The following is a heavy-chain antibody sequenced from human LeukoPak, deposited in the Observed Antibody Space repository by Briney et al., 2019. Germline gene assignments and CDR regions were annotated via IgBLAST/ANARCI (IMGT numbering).Heavy chain of an antibody. V-gene: IGHV1-18*01. CDR2: ISAYNGNT. CDR1: GYTFTGYG. J-gene: IGHJ4*02. CDR3: ARDHGSFEDLPLFFDY. Sequence: ASVKVSCKASGYTFTGYGISWVRQAPGQGLEWMGWISAYNGNTNYAQNLQGRVTMTTDTSTSTAYMELGSLRSDDTAVYYCARDHGSFEDLPLFFDYWGQGTLVTVSS. D-gene: IGHD1-26*01.